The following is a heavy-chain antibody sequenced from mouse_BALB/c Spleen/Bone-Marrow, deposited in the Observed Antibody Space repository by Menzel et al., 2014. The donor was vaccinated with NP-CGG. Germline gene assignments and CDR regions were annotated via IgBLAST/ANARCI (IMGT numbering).Heavy chain of an antibody. CDR3: AREGDGSYWYFDV. V-gene: IGHV4-1*02. D-gene: IGHD2-3*01. CDR1: GFDFSRCW. CDR2: INPDSSTI. Sequence: EVQLVESGGGLVQPGGSLKLSCAASGFDFSRCWMSWVRQAPGKGLEWIGEINPDSSTINHTPSLKDKFIISRDNAKNTLYLQMSKVRSEDTALYYCAREGDGSYWYFDVWGAGTTVTVSS. J-gene: IGHJ1*01.